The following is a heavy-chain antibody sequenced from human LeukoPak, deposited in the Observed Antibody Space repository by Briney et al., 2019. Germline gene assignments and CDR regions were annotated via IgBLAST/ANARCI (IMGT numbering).Heavy chain of an antibody. J-gene: IGHJ4*02. CDR3: ARAHPSMATRTEFGY. D-gene: IGHD2/OR15-2a*01. CDR2: ISSSGSTI. Sequence: PGGSLRLSCAASGFTFSDYYMSWIRQAPGKGLEWVSYISSSGSTIYYADSVKGRFTISRDNAKNSLYLQMNSLRAEDTAVYYCARAHPSMATRTEFGYWGQGTLVTVSS. V-gene: IGHV3-11*04. CDR1: GFTFSDYY.